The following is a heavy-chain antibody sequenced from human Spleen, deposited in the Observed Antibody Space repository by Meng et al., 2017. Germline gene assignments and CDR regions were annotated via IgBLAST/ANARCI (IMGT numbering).Heavy chain of an antibody. D-gene: IGHD2-2*01. J-gene: IGHJ4*02. CDR2: INHDGNQK. CDR1: GFIFDSYL. V-gene: IGHV3-7*01. Sequence: GESLKISCAASGFIFDSYLMSWVRQAPGKGLEWVANINHDGNQKFYVDSVKGRFTISRDNAKNYVYLQMNNLRAEDTAVYYCARDMSVATGWGQGTLVTVSS. CDR3: ARDMSVATG.